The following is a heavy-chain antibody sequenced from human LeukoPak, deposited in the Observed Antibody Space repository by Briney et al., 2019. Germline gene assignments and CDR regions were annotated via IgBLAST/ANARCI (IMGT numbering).Heavy chain of an antibody. CDR1: GFIFSTYA. D-gene: IGHD5-24*01. V-gene: IGHV3-30*04. Sequence: GGSLRLSCAASGFIFSTYAMHWVRQAPGKGLEWVALISYDGSIKYYADSVKGRFTISRDNSKNTLYLQMNSLRAEDTAVYYCAKERRDGYKRGYFDYWGQGTLVTVSS. CDR2: ISYDGSIK. J-gene: IGHJ4*02. CDR3: AKERRDGYKRGYFDY.